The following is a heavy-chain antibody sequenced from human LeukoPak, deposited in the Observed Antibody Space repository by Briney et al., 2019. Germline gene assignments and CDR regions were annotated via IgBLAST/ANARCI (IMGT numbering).Heavy chain of an antibody. V-gene: IGHV3-74*01. J-gene: IGHJ4*02. CDR3: ARLTGTSSPGVDY. Sequence: SNGSATVYADSVKGRSTISRDNAKNTVFLQMNSLTAEDTAVYFCARLTGTSSPGVDYWGQGTLVTVSS. D-gene: IGHD1-14*01. CDR2: SNGSAT.